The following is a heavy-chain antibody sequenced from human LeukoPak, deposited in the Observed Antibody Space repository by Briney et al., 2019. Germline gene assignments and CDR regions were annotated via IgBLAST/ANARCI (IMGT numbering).Heavy chain of an antibody. D-gene: IGHD3-3*01. CDR1: GGSFSGYY. CDR3: ARGHGRFLKWRGALTPLDY. V-gene: IGHV4-34*01. J-gene: IGHJ4*02. Sequence: SETLSLTCAVYGGSFSGYYWSWIRQPPGKGLEWIGEINHSGSTNYNPSLKSRVTISVDTSKNQFSLKLSSVTAADTAVYYCARGHGRFLKWRGALTPLDYWGQGTLVTVSS. CDR2: INHSGST.